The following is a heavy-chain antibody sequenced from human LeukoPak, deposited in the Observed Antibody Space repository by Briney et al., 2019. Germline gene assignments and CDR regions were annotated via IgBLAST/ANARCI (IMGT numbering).Heavy chain of an antibody. Sequence: GGSLRLSCAASGFTFSSYWMSWVRQAPGKGLEWVANIKQDGSEKYYVDSVKGRFTISRDNAKNSLYLEMDSLRAEDTAVYYCARTIYYYESTSYFSDAFDVWGQGTMVTVSS. CDR1: GFTFSSYW. J-gene: IGHJ3*01. CDR2: IKQDGSEK. V-gene: IGHV3-7*01. D-gene: IGHD3-22*01. CDR3: ARTIYYYESTSYFSDAFDV.